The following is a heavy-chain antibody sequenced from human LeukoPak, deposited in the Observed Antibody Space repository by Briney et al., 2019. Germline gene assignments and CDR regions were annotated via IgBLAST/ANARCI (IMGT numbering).Heavy chain of an antibody. V-gene: IGHV4-34*01. CDR3: ARGRIAVAYYYYGMDV. CDR1: GGSISSYY. Sequence: SETLSLTCTVSGGSISSYYWSWIRQPPGKGLEWIGEINHSGSTNYNPSLKSRVTISVDTSKNQFSLKLSSVTSADTAVYYCARGRIAVAYYYYGMDVWGQGTTVTVSS. D-gene: IGHD6-19*01. CDR2: INHSGST. J-gene: IGHJ6*02.